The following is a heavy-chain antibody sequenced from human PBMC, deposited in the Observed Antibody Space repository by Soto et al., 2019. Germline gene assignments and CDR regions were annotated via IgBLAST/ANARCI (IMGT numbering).Heavy chain of an antibody. V-gene: IGHV4-34*01. Sequence: SETLSLTCAVHGGSFSGYIWTWIRQAPGKGLQWIGEIYHSGSTSYSPSLRGRVTISVDKSNNQFSLRLSYVTAADTAVYYCATLPPRIVVTLLPIPSWGQRIQVTVSS. CDR2: IYHSGST. CDR3: ATLPPRIVVTLLPIPS. CDR1: GGSFSGYI. J-gene: IGHJ5*02. D-gene: IGHD2-21*01.